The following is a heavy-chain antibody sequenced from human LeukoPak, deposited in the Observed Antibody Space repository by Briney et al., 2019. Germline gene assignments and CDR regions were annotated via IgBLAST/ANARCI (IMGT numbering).Heavy chain of an antibody. Sequence: SEILSLTCTVSGGSISSYYWSWIRQPAGKGLEWIGRIYTSGTTNYNPSLKSRVTMSVDTSKKQFSLKLSSVTAADTAVYYCARAGDFWSGYPSRNYMDVWGKGTTVTVSS. CDR3: ARAGDFWSGYPSRNYMDV. V-gene: IGHV4-4*07. J-gene: IGHJ6*03. CDR2: IYTSGTT. CDR1: GGSISSYY. D-gene: IGHD3-3*01.